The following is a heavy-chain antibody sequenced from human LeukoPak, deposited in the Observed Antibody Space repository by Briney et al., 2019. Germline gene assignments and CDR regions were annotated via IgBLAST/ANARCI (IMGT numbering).Heavy chain of an antibody. D-gene: IGHD6-19*01. J-gene: IGHJ4*02. Sequence: GGSLRLSCAASGFTFSSYAMHWVRQAPGKGLEWVAVISYDGSNKYYADSVKGRFTVSRDNAKNTLYLQMNSLRTEDTAVYYCARRWAVAAVDYWGQGTLVTVSS. CDR1: GFTFSSYA. V-gene: IGHV3-30-3*01. CDR3: ARRWAVAAVDY. CDR2: ISYDGSNK.